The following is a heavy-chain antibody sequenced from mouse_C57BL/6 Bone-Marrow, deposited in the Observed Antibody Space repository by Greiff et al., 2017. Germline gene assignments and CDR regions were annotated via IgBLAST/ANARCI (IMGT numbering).Heavy chain of an antibody. D-gene: IGHD1-1*01. CDR2: ISSGSSTI. J-gene: IGHJ4*01. V-gene: IGHV5-17*01. Sequence: EVKLQESGGGLVKPGGSLKLSCAASGFTFSDYGMHWVRQAPEKGLEWVAYISSGSSTIYYADTVKGRFTISRDNAKNTLFLQMTSLRSEDTAMYYCATYYFHAMDYWGQGTSVTVSS. CDR1: GFTFSDYG. CDR3: ATYYFHAMDY.